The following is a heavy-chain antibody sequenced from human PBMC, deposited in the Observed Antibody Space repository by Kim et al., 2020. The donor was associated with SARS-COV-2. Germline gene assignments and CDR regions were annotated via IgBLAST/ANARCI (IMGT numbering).Heavy chain of an antibody. CDR1: GFKFSSDW. D-gene: IGHD3-10*01. CDR3: VRSFMVRGVINRFDP. Sequence: GGSLRLSCAASGFKFSSDWMAWVRQAPGKGLEWVAHIKEDGSDKYYVDSVKGRVTISRDNVKNLLYLQMNSLRVEDTAVYYCVRSFMVRGVINRFDPWGRGTLDTVTA. CDR2: IKEDGSDK. V-gene: IGHV3-7*05. J-gene: IGHJ5*02.